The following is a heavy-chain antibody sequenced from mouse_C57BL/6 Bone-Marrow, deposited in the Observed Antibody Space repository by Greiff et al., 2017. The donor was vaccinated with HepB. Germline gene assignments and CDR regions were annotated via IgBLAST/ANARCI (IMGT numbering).Heavy chain of an antibody. J-gene: IGHJ2*01. CDR3: ARCPLRDYFYY. CDR2: IRNKANGYTT. V-gene: IGHV7-3*01. Sequence: EVQLVESGGGLVQPGGSLSLSCAASGFTFTDYYMSWVRQPPGKALEWLGFIRNKANGYTTEYSASVKGRFTISRDNSQSILYLQMNALRAEDSATYYCARCPLRDYFYYWGQGTTLTVSS. CDR1: GFTFTDYY.